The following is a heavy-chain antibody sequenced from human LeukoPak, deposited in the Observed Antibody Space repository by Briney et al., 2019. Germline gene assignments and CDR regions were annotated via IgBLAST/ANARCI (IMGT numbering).Heavy chain of an antibody. Sequence: SETLSLTCTVSGGSIISYYWSWIRQSPQKGLEWIGYIYHSGSTNYNPSLKSRVTISVDTSKNQFSLKLSSVTAADTAVYYCARTTEAHSWRTRYYDYYMDVWGKGTTVTVSS. D-gene: IGHD6-13*01. CDR3: ARTTEAHSWRTRYYDYYMDV. CDR2: IYHSGST. V-gene: IGHV4-59*01. J-gene: IGHJ6*03. CDR1: GGSIISYY.